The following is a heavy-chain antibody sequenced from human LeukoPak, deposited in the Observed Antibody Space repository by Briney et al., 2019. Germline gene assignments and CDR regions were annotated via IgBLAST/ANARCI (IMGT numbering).Heavy chain of an antibody. CDR1: GGSMNNYY. CDR3: ARYDYGDCWFDP. D-gene: IGHD4-17*01. V-gene: IGHV4-59*01. J-gene: IGHJ5*02. Sequence: SETLSLTCTVSGGSMNNYYWSWIRQPPGKGLEWIGYISYSGSTNYNPSLRSRVTISVDTSKNQFSLKLSSVAAADTALYYCARYDYGDCWFDPWGQGTLVTVSS. CDR2: ISYSGST.